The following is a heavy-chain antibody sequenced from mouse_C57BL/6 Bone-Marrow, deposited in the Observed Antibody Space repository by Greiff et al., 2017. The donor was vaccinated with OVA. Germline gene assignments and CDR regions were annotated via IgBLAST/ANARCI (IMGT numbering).Heavy chain of an antibody. CDR1: GYTFTSYW. D-gene: IGHD1-1*01. Sequence: QVQLQQPGPELVRPGASVKISCKASGYTFTSYWMQWVRQRPGQGLEWIGEILPDSGSTYYNEKFKGKATLTVGKSSSTAYMQLSSLTSEDSAVYFWARGGVVAARWFAVWGKGTLVTVS. CDR2: ILPDSGST. CDR3: ARGGVVAARWFAV. V-gene: IGHV1-56*01. J-gene: IGHJ3*01.